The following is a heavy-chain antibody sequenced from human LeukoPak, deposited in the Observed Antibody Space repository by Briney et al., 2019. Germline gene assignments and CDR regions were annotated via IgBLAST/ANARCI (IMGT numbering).Heavy chain of an antibody. CDR1: GYTFTGYY. CDR3: ARWRWGSGSYYQEVLEPLDY. CDR2: INPNSGGT. V-gene: IGHV1-2*06. D-gene: IGHD3-10*01. J-gene: IGHJ4*02. Sequence: ASVKVSCKASGYTFTGYYMHWVRQAPGQGLEWMGRINPNSGGTNYAQKFQGRVTMTRDTSISTAYMELSRLRSDDTAVYYCARWRWGSGSYYQEVLEPLDYWGQGTLVTVSS.